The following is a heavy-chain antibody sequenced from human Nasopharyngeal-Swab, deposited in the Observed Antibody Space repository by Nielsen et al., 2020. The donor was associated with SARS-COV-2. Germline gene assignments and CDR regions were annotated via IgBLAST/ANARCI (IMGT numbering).Heavy chain of an antibody. Sequence: GESLKISCAASGFTFSSYDMHWVRQATGKGLEWVPAIGTAGDTYYPGSVKGRFTISRENAKNSLYLQMNSLRAGDTAVYYCARGATNDFWSGYYTVHYYYYMDVWGKGTTVTVSS. CDR1: GFTFSSYD. D-gene: IGHD3-3*01. CDR2: IGTAGDT. J-gene: IGHJ6*03. CDR3: ARGATNDFWSGYYTVHYYYYMDV. V-gene: IGHV3-13*01.